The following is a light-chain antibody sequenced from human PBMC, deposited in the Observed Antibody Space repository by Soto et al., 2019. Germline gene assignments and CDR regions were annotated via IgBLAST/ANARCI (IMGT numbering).Light chain of an antibody. CDR1: SSDVGGYNY. V-gene: IGLV2-14*01. CDR3: SSYTSSSTLLYV. Sequence: QSVLTQPASVSGSPGQSITISCTGTSSDVGGYNYVSWYQQHPGKAPKLMIYDVSNRPSGVSNRFSGSNSGNTASLTISGLQAEDEADYYCSSYTSSSTLLYVFGTGTKVTV. CDR2: DVS. J-gene: IGLJ1*01.